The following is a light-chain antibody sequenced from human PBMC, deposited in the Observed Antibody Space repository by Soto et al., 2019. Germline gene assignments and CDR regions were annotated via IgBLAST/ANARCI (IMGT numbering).Light chain of an antibody. V-gene: IGKV3-15*01. CDR2: GAS. Sequence: EIVMTQSPATLSVSRGERATLSCRANQAISSNLAWYQQKPGQAPRLLIYGASTRATGIPDRFSGSGSGTEFTLTISSLQSEDFAVYYCQQYGSSLFTFGPGTKVDIK. CDR3: QQYGSSLFT. CDR1: QAISSN. J-gene: IGKJ3*01.